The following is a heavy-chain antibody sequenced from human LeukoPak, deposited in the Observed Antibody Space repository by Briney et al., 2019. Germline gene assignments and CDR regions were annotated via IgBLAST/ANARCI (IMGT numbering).Heavy chain of an antibody. CDR1: GFSFMSYA. J-gene: IGHJ3*02. CDR2: ISWNSGSI. Sequence: GGSLRLSCAASGFSFMSYAMTWVRQAPGKGLEWVSGISWNSGSIGYADSVKGRFTISRDNAKNSLYLQMNSLRAEDTALYYCAKSKGRGELLTAFDIWGQGTMVTVSS. CDR3: AKSKGRGELLTAFDI. D-gene: IGHD1-26*01. V-gene: IGHV3-9*01.